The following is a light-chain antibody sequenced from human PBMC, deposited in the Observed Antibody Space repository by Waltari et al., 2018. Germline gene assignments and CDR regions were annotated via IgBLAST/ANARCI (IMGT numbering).Light chain of an antibody. V-gene: IGKV1-39*01. CDR1: QSISSY. J-gene: IGKJ4*01. Sequence: DIQLTQSPSSLSASVGDRVTITCRASQSISSYLNWYQQKPGKAPKLLIYAASSLRSGVPSRFSGSGSGTDVTLTISSLQPEDLATYDCQQSYSTPLTFGGGTKVEIK. CDR2: AAS. CDR3: QQSYSTPLT.